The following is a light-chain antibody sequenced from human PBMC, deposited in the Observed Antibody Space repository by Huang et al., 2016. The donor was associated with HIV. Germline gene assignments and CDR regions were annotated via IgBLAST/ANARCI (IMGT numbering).Light chain of an antibody. CDR1: QSGSSN. V-gene: IGKV3D-15*01. CDR2: ASS. Sequence: EIMMTQSPPTLSVSHGERATLPCRASQSGSSNLSWYQQKLGQAPRLLIYASSTRATGIPSRFSGSGSGTEFTLTVSSLQSEDFAVYCCQQYNDWPLTFGGGTKVEI. CDR3: QQYNDWPLT. J-gene: IGKJ4*01.